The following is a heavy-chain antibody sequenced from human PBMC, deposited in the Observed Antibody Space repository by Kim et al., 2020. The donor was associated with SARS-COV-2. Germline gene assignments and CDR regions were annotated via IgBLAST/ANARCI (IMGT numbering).Heavy chain of an antibody. V-gene: IGHV3-23*01. J-gene: IGHJ4*02. Sequence: GGSLRLSCAASGFTFSSYAMSWVRQAPGKGLEWVSAISGSGGSTYYADSVKGRFTISRDNSKNTLYLQMNSLRAEDTAVYYCAKDRFAYCGGDCPLGYWGQGTLVTVSS. CDR2: ISGSGGST. D-gene: IGHD2-21*02. CDR1: GFTFSSYA. CDR3: AKDRFAYCGGDCPLGY.